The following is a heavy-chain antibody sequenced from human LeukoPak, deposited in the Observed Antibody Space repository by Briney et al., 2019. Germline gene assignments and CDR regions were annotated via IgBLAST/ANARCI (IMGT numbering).Heavy chain of an antibody. D-gene: IGHD6-19*01. CDR2: ISAYNGNT. J-gene: IGHJ3*02. Sequence: ASVKVSCKASGYTFTSYGISWVRQAPGQGLEWMGWISAYNGNTNYAQKLQGRVTMTTDTSTSTAYMELRSLRSDDTAVYYCARGSREQWLITAVLPDAFDIWGQGTMVTVSS. CDR3: ARGSREQWLITAVLPDAFDI. V-gene: IGHV1-18*01. CDR1: GYTFTSYG.